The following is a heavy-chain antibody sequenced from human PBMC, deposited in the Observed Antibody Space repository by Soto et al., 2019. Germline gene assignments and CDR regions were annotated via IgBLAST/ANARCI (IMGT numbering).Heavy chain of an antibody. CDR2: ISSSGSTI. CDR3: ASEYYDILTADY. V-gene: IGHV3-11*01. Sequence: GGSLRLSCAASGFTFSDYYMSWIRQAPGKGLEWVSYISSSGSTIYYADSVKGRFTISRDNAKNSLYLQMNSLRAEDTAVYYCASEYYDILTADYWGQGTLVTVSS. D-gene: IGHD3-9*01. J-gene: IGHJ4*02. CDR1: GFTFSDYY.